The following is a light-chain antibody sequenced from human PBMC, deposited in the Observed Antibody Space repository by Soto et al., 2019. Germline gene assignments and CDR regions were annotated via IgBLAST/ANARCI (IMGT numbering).Light chain of an antibody. CDR1: QTIYSN. CDR3: QQRHNWPIT. V-gene: IGKV3D-15*01. J-gene: IGKJ5*01. CDR2: DAF. Sequence: IGMTQSPATLSVSPGERVTLSCRASQTIYSNVAWYQQRPGQSPRLLIYDAFSRAPGIPARFSGGGSGTDFTLTISSLEPEDFGVYYCQQRHNWPITFGQGTRLEIK.